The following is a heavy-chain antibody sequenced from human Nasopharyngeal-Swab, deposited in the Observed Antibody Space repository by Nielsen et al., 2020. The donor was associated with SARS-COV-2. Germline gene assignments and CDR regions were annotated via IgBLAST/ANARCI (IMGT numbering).Heavy chain of an antibody. CDR3: ARRQMGAHAFDI. D-gene: IGHD3-16*01. V-gene: IGHV6-1*01. Sequence: SETLSLTCAISGDSVSSNNAAWNWLTQSPSRGLEWLGRTYYRSKWYNEYAASVKSRVTINPDTSKNQISLQVNSMTAEDTAVYYCARRQMGAHAFDIWGQGTMVTVSS. J-gene: IGHJ3*02. CDR1: GDSVSSNNAA. CDR2: TYYRSKWYN.